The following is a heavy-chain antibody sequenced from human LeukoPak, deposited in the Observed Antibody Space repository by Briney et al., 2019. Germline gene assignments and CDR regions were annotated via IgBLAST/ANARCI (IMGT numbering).Heavy chain of an antibody. Sequence: PGGSPRLSCAASGFTVSSNYVTWIRQAPGKGLEWVSVIYSGGSTYFADSVKGRFTISRDNSKNTLYLQMNSLRAEDTAVYYCARGPPNSSGYYYGYWGQGTLVTVSS. CDR2: IYSGGST. J-gene: IGHJ4*02. D-gene: IGHD3-22*01. V-gene: IGHV3-66*01. CDR1: GFTVSSNY. CDR3: ARGPPNSSGYYYGY.